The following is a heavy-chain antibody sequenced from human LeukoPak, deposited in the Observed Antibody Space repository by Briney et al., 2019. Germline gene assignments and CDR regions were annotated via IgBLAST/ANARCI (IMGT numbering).Heavy chain of an antibody. Sequence: GGSLRLSCAASGFTFGSYAMHWVRQAPGKGLEWVAVISYDGSNKYYADSVKGRFTISRDNSKNTLYLQMNSLRAEDTAVYYCAGDWLSQFDYWGQGTLVTVSS. D-gene: IGHD3-9*01. CDR2: ISYDGSNK. CDR3: AGDWLSQFDY. V-gene: IGHV3-30*04. J-gene: IGHJ4*02. CDR1: GFTFGSYA.